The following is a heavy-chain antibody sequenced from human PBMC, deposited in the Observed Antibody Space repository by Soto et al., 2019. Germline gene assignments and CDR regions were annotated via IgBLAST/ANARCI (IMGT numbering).Heavy chain of an antibody. V-gene: IGHV3-48*01. CDR2: ISSSSTI. CDR3: AREPYCSSTSCYFDY. Sequence: EVQLVESGGGLVQPGGSLRLSCAASGFTFSSYSMNWVRQAPGKGLEWVSYISSSSTIYYADSVKGRFTISRDNAKNSLYLQMNSLRAEDTAVYYCAREPYCSSTSCYFDYWGQGTLVTVSS. D-gene: IGHD2-2*01. J-gene: IGHJ4*02. CDR1: GFTFSSYS.